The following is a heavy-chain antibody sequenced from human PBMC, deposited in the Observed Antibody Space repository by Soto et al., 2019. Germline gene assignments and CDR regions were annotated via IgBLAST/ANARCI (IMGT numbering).Heavy chain of an antibody. D-gene: IGHD2-2*01. CDR3: ATDIEYCSSTSCYPFDY. Sequence: GGSLRLSCAASGFTFSSYGMHWVRQAPGKGLEWVAVISYDGSNKYYADSVKGRFTISRDNSKNTLYLQMNSLRAEDTAVYYCATDIEYCSSTSCYPFDYWGQGTLVTVSS. V-gene: IGHV3-30*03. CDR1: GFTFSSYG. J-gene: IGHJ4*02. CDR2: ISYDGSNK.